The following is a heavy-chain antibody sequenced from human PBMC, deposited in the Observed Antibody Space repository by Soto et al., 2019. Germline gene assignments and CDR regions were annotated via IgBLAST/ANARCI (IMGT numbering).Heavy chain of an antibody. D-gene: IGHD2-8*01. Sequence: ASVKVSCKASGYTFTSYGISWVRQAPGQGLEWMGWISAYNGNTNYAQKLQGRVTMTTDTSTSTAYMGLSSLRSEDTAVYYCASSPFYCTNGVCANYYYYGMDVWGQGTTVTVSS. CDR2: ISAYNGNT. CDR1: GYTFTSYG. CDR3: ASSPFYCTNGVCANYYYYGMDV. V-gene: IGHV1-18*01. J-gene: IGHJ6*02.